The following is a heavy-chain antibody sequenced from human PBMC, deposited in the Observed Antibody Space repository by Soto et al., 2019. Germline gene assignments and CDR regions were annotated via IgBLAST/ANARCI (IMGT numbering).Heavy chain of an antibody. D-gene: IGHD6-13*01. V-gene: IGHV3-23*01. CDR2: ISGSGGST. J-gene: IGHJ4*02. Sequence: PGGSLRLSCAASGFTFSSYAMSWVRQAPGKGLEWVSAISGSGGSTYYADSVKGRFTISRDNSKNTLYLQMNSLRAEDTAVYYCAKDDGSSWYGLSDYWGQGTLVTVSS. CDR1: GFTFSSYA. CDR3: AKDDGSSWYGLSDY.